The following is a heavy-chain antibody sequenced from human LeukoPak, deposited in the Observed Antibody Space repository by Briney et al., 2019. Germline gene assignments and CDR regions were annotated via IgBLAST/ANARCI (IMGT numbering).Heavy chain of an antibody. CDR1: GYTFTGYY. J-gene: IGHJ4*02. D-gene: IGHD2-2*01. V-gene: IGHV1-2*06. CDR2: INPNSGGT. CDR3: ARDLPPESLYCSSTSCRFDY. Sequence: ASVKVSCKASGYTFTGYYMHWVRQAPGQGLEWMGRINPNSGGTNYAQKFQGRVTMTRDTSISTAYMELSRLRSDDTAVYYCARDLPPESLYCSSTSCRFDYWGQGTLVTVSS.